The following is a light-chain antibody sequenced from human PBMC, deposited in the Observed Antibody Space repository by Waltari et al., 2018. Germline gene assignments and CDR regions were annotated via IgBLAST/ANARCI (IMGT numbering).Light chain of an antibody. CDR1: HRRRNND. CDR2: GDS. Sequence: EIVLTQSPGTLSLSPGERATLSCRASHRRRNNDLAWYQMRPGQAPSLLIYGDSHRAAGLPDTFSGSGSGTDFTLTISRLEPEDFAVYYCQHYDVLLYTFGQGTKVEI. V-gene: IGKV3-20*01. CDR3: QHYDVLLYT. J-gene: IGKJ2*01.